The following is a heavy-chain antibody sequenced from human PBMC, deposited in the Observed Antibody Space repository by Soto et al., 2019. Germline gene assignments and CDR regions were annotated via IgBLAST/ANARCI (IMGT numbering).Heavy chain of an antibody. J-gene: IGHJ6*02. Sequence: ASVKVSCKASGYTFTGYYMHWVRQAPGQGLEWMGWINPNSGGTNYAQKFQGRVTITADESTSTAYMELSSLRSEDTAVYYCARGRLTSMVRGQAYAWAPTYYYYGMDFRGQGTTVTVSS. D-gene: IGHD3-10*01. CDR2: INPNSGGT. V-gene: IGHV1-2*02. CDR1: GYTFTGYY. CDR3: ARGRLTSMVRGQAYAWAPTYYYYGMDF.